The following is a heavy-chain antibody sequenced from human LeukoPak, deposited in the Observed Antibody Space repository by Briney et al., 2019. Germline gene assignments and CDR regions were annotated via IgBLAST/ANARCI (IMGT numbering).Heavy chain of an antibody. CDR3: ARDPHF. CDR2: IKQDGSEK. Sequence: GGSLRLSCAASGFTFSSYWMSWVRQAPGKGLEWVANIKQDGSEKYYVDSGQARFTISRDNATNSLYMQMNSLRAEDTAVYYCARDPHFWGQGTLVTVSS. V-gene: IGHV3-7*01. CDR1: GFTFSSYW. J-gene: IGHJ4*02.